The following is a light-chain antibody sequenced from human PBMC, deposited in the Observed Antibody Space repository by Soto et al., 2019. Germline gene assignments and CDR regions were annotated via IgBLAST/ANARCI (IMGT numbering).Light chain of an antibody. CDR1: QNINSW. Sequence: DIQMIQSPSILSASIGDRVTTTCRASQNINSWLAWYQQKPGKAPNLLIYHASSLESGVPSRFSGSGSGTEFILTIDSLQPDDFATYYCQHYTSYSQTFGQGTKVDIK. CDR2: HAS. V-gene: IGKV1-5*01. CDR3: QHYTSYSQT. J-gene: IGKJ1*01.